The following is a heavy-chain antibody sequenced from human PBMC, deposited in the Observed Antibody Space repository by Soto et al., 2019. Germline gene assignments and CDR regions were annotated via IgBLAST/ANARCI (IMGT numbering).Heavy chain of an antibody. D-gene: IGHD3-10*01. V-gene: IGHV3-23*01. J-gene: IGHJ4*02. Sequence: EVQLLESGGGLVQPGGSLRLSCAASGFTFSSYAMSWVRQAPGKGLEWVSAISGSGGSTYYADSVKGRFTISRDNSKNTVYLQLKSLRAEDTAVYDCAKKVRGFDYWGQGTLVTVSS. CDR3: AKKVRGFDY. CDR2: ISGSGGST. CDR1: GFTFSSYA.